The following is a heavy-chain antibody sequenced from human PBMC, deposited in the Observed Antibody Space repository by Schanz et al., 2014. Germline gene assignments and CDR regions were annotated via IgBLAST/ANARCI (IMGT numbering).Heavy chain of an antibody. J-gene: IGHJ2*01. D-gene: IGHD1-1*01. CDR1: GGSIRSGTYY. Sequence: QVQLQESGPGLVKPSQTLSLTCTVSGGSIRSGTYYWSWIRQPAGKALEWVGRVFPNGITNYNPSLKRRVPIPLDTPKNRFSLTLTSLTAADTAVYYCARDTTWRLDLWGRGTLVTVSS. CDR2: VFPNGIT. CDR3: ARDTTWRLDL. V-gene: IGHV4-61*02.